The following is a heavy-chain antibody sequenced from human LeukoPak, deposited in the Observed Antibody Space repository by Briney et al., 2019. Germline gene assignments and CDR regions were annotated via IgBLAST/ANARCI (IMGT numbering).Heavy chain of an antibody. V-gene: IGHV3-43*02. CDR3: AKAVTTLSPYFDY. D-gene: IGHD4-11*01. Sequence: GGSLRLSCAASGFTFDDYAMHWVPQAPGKGLEWVSLISVDGGSTYYADSVKGRFTISRGNSKNSLFLQMNSLRTEDTALYYCAKAVTTLSPYFDYWGQGTLVTVSS. J-gene: IGHJ4*02. CDR2: ISVDGGST. CDR1: GFTFDDYA.